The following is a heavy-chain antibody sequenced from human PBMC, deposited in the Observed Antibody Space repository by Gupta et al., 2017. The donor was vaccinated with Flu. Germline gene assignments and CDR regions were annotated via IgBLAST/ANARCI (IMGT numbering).Heavy chain of an antibody. D-gene: IGHD3-10*01. Sequence: EVQLVESGGGLVQPGGSLRLPCVVSGFTFSGSQFNWIRQAPGKGLEWIAYIGSGGNTDYADAVRGRFTSSRDKARDSLFLQMNSLRDEDTALYYCARDLNWAFIGWGQGAQVTVSS. J-gene: IGHJ4*02. CDR2: IGSGGNT. CDR3: ARDLNWAFIG. CDR1: GFTFSGSQ. V-gene: IGHV3-48*02.